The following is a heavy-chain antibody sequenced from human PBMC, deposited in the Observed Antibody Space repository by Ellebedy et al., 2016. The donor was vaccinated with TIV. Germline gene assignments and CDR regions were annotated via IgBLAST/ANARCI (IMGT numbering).Heavy chain of an antibody. V-gene: IGHV3-74*03. CDR1: GFTFSSFW. CDR2: INIDGSST. D-gene: IGHD3-10*01. Sequence: GESLKISCAASGFTFSSFWMHWFRQAPGKGLVWVSRINIDGSSTTYADFVRGRFTIPRDNAKNTLYLQMNSLTVEDTAVYYCARDVLFGEIWPWGQGTLVTVSS. CDR3: ARDVLFGEIWP. J-gene: IGHJ5*02.